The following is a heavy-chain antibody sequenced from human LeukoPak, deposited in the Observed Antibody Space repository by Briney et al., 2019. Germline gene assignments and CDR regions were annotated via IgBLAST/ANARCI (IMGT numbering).Heavy chain of an antibody. J-gene: IGHJ3*02. CDR2: IYYSGNT. Sequence: SETLSLTCTVSGGSISGDHWNWIRQPPWKGLEWIGYIYYSGNTNYNPSLKSRVTISVDTSKNQFSLKLNSVTAADTAVYYCARRNDFGIWGQGTMVTVSS. V-gene: IGHV4-59*08. CDR1: GGSISGDH. CDR3: ARRNDFGI.